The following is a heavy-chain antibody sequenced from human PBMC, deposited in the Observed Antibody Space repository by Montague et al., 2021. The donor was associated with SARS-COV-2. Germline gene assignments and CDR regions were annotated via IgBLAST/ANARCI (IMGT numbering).Heavy chain of an antibody. V-gene: IGHV3-23*03. J-gene: IGHJ3*01. CDR2: IYGGGTYI. Sequence: SLILSCAVSGFTFSNYAMCWVRQAPGKGLEWVSFIYGGGTYIYYADSVKGRFTISRDDSENALYLQMSSLRAEDTAVYYCARGPVSDAFDVWGQGTMVTVSS. CDR1: GFTFSNYA. CDR3: ARGPVSDAFDV. D-gene: IGHD1-14*01.